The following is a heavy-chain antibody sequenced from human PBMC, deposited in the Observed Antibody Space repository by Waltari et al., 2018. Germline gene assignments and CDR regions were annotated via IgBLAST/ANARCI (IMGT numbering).Heavy chain of an antibody. D-gene: IGHD3-3*01. J-gene: IGHJ4*02. CDR3: ARGTICPDY. CDR2: ISYDGSNK. CDR1: GLPFSRYA. Sequence: VQLVESGGGVVPPGRSLRLSCAPSGLPFSRYAITWVRQAPGKGLEWVAVISYDGSNKYYADSVKGRFTISRDNSKNTLYLQMNSLRAEDTAVYYCARGTICPDYWGQGTLVTVSS. V-gene: IGHV3-30-3*01.